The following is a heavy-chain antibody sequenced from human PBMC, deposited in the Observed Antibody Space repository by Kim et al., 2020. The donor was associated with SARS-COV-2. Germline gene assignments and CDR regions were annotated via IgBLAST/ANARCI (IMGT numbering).Heavy chain of an antibody. V-gene: IGHV4-31*03. CDR1: GGSISSGGYY. J-gene: IGHJ3*02. CDR3: ARAETRITIFGVVIILAFDI. Sequence: SETLSLTCTVSGGSISSGGYYWSWIRQHPGKGLEWIGYIYYSGSTYYNPSLKSRVTISVDTSKNQFSLKLSSVTAADTAVHYCARAETRITIFGVVIILAFDIWGQGTMVTVSS. D-gene: IGHD3-3*01. CDR2: IYYSGST.